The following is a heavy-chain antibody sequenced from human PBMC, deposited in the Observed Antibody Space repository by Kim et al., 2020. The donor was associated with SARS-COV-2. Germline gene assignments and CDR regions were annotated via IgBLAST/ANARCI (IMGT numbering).Heavy chain of an antibody. V-gene: IGHV3-23*01. CDR3: AKQIDGMSSTLDS. Sequence: YADSVKGRFTIPRENSKNTVYLQMNGLRVEDTAVYYCAKQIDGMSSTLDSWGQGSLVTVSS. J-gene: IGHJ4*02. D-gene: IGHD3-10*01.